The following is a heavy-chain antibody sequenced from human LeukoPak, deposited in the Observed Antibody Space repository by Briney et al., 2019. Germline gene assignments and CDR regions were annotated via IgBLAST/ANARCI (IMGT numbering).Heavy chain of an antibody. J-gene: IGHJ4*02. CDR2: ISDSSRHI. V-gene: IGHV3-21*01. CDR1: GFTFSRYS. CDR3: ARAYTNGDYLDY. D-gene: IGHD4-17*01. Sequence: PGGSLRLSCAASGFTFSRYSVNWVRQAPGKGLEWVSCISDSSRHIYYADSVMGRFTISRDNAKSSASLQMNSLRVDDTAVYYCARAYTNGDYLDYWGQGTLVTVSS.